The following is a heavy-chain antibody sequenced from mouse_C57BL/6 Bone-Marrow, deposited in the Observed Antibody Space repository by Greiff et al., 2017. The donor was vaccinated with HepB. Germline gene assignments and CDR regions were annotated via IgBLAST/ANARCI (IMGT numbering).Heavy chain of an antibody. V-gene: IGHV1-78*01. CDR1: GYTFTDHT. CDR2: IYPSDGSN. CDR3: ARFDDYDYVFAY. D-gene: IGHD2-4*01. J-gene: IGHJ3*01. Sequence: VQLQQSDAELVKPGASVKISCKVSGYTFTDHTIHWMKQRPEKGLEWIGYIYPSDGSNKYNEKFKGKATLTADKSSSTAYMQLNSLTSEDSAVYFGARFDDYDYVFAYWGPGTLVTVSA.